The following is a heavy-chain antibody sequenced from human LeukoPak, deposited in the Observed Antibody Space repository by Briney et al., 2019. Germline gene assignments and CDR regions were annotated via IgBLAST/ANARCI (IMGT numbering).Heavy chain of an antibody. CDR1: GYTFTGYY. V-gene: IGHV1-2*02. CDR2: INPNSGGT. Sequence: ASVKVSCKASGYTFTGYYMHWVRQAPGQGLEWMGWINPNSGGTNYAQKFQGRVTMTRDTSISTAYMELSRLRSDDTAVYYCARGNIMVRGVITPYFDYWGQGTLVTVSS. D-gene: IGHD3-10*01. J-gene: IGHJ4*02. CDR3: ARGNIMVRGVITPYFDY.